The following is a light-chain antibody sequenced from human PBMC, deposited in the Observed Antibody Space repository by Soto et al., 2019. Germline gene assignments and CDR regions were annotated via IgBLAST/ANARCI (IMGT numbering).Light chain of an antibody. CDR1: QSVSSY. V-gene: IGKV3-20*01. CDR3: QQYNYGYT. J-gene: IGKJ2*01. CDR2: GAS. Sequence: EIVLTQSPGTLSLSPGERATLSCRASQSVSSYLAWYQQKAGQAPRLLIYGASSRATGIPERFSGRGSGTDFTLTISRLEPEDSAVYYCQQYNYGYTFGQGTKLEIK.